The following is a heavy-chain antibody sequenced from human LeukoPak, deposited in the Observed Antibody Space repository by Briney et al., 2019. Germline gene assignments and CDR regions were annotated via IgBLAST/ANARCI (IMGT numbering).Heavy chain of an antibody. Sequence: PSETLSLTCAVSGGSISSGGYSWSWIRQPPGKGLEWIGYIYHSGSTYYNPSLKSRVTISVDRSKNQFSLKLSSVTAADTAVYYCASFNGSGSIYGDYWGQGTLVTVSS. D-gene: IGHD3-10*01. CDR3: ASFNGSGSIYGDY. J-gene: IGHJ4*02. CDR2: IYHSGST. CDR1: GGSISSGGYS. V-gene: IGHV4-30-2*01.